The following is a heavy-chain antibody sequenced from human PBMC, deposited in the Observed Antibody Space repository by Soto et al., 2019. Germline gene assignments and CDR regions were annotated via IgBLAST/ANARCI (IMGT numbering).Heavy chain of an antibody. D-gene: IGHD3-22*01. CDR3: ARVAPFSYYTSDYYS. J-gene: IGHJ1*01. CDR2: INHSGNT. CDR1: GGSFSGYY. V-gene: IGHV4-34*01. Sequence: PSETLSLTCGVSGGSFSGYYWSWIRQPPGKGLEWIGEINHSGNTYYNPSLKSRLTISIDTSVKQIYLKLSSVTAADTAVYYCARVAPFSYYTSDYYSWRPGTLVTVSS.